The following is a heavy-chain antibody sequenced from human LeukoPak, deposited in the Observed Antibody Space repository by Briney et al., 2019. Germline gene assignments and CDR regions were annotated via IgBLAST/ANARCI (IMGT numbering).Heavy chain of an antibody. J-gene: IGHJ6*02. D-gene: IGHD4/OR15-4a*01. CDR2: ISSSGSTI. CDR1: GFAFSSYE. Sequence: GGSVRLSCAASGFAFSSYEMNWVRQAPGKGLEWVSYISSSGSTIYYANSVKGRFTISRDNAKNSLYLQMNSLRAEDTAVYYCANLGGANENYYGMDVWGQGTTVTVSS. CDR3: ANLGGANENYYGMDV. V-gene: IGHV3-48*03.